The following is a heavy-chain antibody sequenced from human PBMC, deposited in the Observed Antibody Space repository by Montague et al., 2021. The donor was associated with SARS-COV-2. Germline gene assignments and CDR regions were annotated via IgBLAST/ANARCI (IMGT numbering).Heavy chain of an antibody. D-gene: IGHD5-12*01. CDR2: IKSKTYGGTT. V-gene: IGHV3-15*01. CDR1: GFTFDNAW. Sequence: SLRLSCAASGFTFDNAWMSWVRQAPGKGLEWVGRIKSKTYGGTTDYAAPVKGRFTISRDDSKITLYLQMNSLKTEDTAVYYCTTSTAGYSGYDFLAWRYGMDVWGQGTTVTVSS. J-gene: IGHJ6*01. CDR3: TTSTAGYSGYDFLAWRYGMDV.